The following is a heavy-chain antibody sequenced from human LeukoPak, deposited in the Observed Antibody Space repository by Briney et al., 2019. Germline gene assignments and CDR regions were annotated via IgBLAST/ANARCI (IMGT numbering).Heavy chain of an antibody. Sequence: GGSLRLSCAASGFTFSSYWMGWVRQAPGQGLEWVANIRQEGSEKNYADSVKGRFTISRDNAKNSLYLQMNSLRAEDTALYHCARGLTTPFDYWGQGTLVTVSS. CDR2: IRQEGSEK. CDR1: GFTFSSYW. D-gene: IGHD4-11*01. V-gene: IGHV3-7*03. CDR3: ARGLTTPFDY. J-gene: IGHJ4*02.